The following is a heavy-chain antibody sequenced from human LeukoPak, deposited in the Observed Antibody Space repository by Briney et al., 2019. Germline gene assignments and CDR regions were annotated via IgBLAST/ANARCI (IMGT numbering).Heavy chain of an antibody. V-gene: IGHV3-48*03. Sequence: GGSLRLSCAASGFTFSSYEMNWVRQAPGKGLEWVSYISPSGSTIYYAESVKGRFTISRDNAKNSLYLQMNSLRVEDTAVYYCAELGITMIGGVWGKGTTVTISS. D-gene: IGHD3-10*02. CDR2: ISPSGSTI. CDR3: AELGITMIGGV. CDR1: GFTFSSYE. J-gene: IGHJ6*04.